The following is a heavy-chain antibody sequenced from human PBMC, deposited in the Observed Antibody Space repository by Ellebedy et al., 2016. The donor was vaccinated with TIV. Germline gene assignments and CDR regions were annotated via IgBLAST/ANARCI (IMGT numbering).Heavy chain of an antibody. V-gene: IGHV3-74*01. D-gene: IGHD1-26*01. CDR2: IYNDGSST. J-gene: IGHJ4*02. CDR3: AGEVGARQINS. Sequence: GESLKISCAASGFTFSNYWMHWVRQAPGKGLVWVSRIYNDGSSTSYADSVEGRFTISRDNPKNTLYLQMNSLRVEDTAVYYCAGEVGARQINSWGQGTQVTVSS. CDR1: GFTFSNYW.